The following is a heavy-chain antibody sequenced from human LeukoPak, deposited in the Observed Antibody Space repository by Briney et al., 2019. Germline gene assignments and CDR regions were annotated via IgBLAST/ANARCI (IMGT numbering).Heavy chain of an antibody. Sequence: ASVKVSCKASGYTFTSYGISWVRQAPGQGPEWMGWIDPNSGATNYEQRFQGRVSLTRETSISTAYMELTSLRPDDTAVYYCARSHGGNSFDNWGQGTLVTVSS. CDR3: ARSHGGNSFDN. D-gene: IGHD4-23*01. J-gene: IGHJ4*02. CDR2: IDPNSGAT. CDR1: GYTFTSYG. V-gene: IGHV1-2*02.